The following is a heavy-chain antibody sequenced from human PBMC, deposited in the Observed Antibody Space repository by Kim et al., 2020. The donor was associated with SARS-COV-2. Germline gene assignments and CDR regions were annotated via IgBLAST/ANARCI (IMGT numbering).Heavy chain of an antibody. CDR2: IYYTGDT. CDR1: GGSVSSSNYY. J-gene: IGHJ5*02. Sequence: SETLSLTCTVSGGSVSSSNYYWGWIRQPPGKGLEWIGHIYYTGDTYYNTSLKSRVTISVDTSKNHFSLKLSSLTAADTAVYYCARLEYSSSSRLFDPWGQGTLVTVSS. CDR3: ARLEYSSSSRLFDP. D-gene: IGHD6-6*01. V-gene: IGHV4-39*02.